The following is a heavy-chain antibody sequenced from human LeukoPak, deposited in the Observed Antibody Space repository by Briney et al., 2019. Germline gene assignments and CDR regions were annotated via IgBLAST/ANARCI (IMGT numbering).Heavy chain of an antibody. Sequence: SGKVSCKASGGTFSSYAISWVRQAPGQGLEWMGGIIPIFGTANYAQKFQGRVTITADESTSTAYMELSSLRSEDTAVYYCARGVSYIYSSSWFDYWGQGTLVTVSS. V-gene: IGHV1-69*13. D-gene: IGHD6-13*01. CDR1: GGTFSSYA. CDR2: IIPIFGTA. J-gene: IGHJ4*02. CDR3: ARGVSYIYSSSWFDY.